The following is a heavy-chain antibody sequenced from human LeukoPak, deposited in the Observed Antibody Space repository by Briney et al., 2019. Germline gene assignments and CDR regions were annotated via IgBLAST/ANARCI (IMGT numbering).Heavy chain of an antibody. J-gene: IGHJ4*02. Sequence: NPSETLCLTCNVSGYSVNSGLYWGWIRQPPGMGLKWIGSIYYSGSSYFNPSLRSRVTISIETSKNQFSLKLSSVTAADTAVYYCTRGFGAAAAANDYWGQGTLVTVSS. CDR2: IYYSGSS. D-gene: IGHD6-13*01. CDR3: TRGFGAAAAANDY. V-gene: IGHV4-38-2*02. CDR1: GYSVNSGLY.